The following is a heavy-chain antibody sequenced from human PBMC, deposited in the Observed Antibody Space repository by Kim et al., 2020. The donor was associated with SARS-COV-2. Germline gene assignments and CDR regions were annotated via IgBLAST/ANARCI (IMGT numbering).Heavy chain of an antibody. CDR1: GYTFTGYY. J-gene: IGHJ4*02. CDR2: INPNSGGT. Sequence: ASVKVSCKASGYTFTGYYMHWVRQAPGQGLEWMGWINPNSGGTNYAQKFQGRVTMTRDTSISTAYMELSRLRSDDTAVYYCARDRTLSGSLDYWGQGTLVTVSS. CDR3: ARDRTLSGSLDY. V-gene: IGHV1-2*02. D-gene: IGHD3-10*01.